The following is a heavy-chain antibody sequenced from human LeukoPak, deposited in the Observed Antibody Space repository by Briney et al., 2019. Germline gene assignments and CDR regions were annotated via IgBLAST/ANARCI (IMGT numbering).Heavy chain of an antibody. J-gene: IGHJ4*02. CDR1: GFAFSNFA. CDR2: ISDSGDTT. CDR3: ARDRGGYDRFGH. D-gene: IGHD5-12*01. V-gene: IGHV3-23*01. Sequence: GGSLRLSCAASGFAFSNFAMNWVRQAPGKGLEWVSGISDSGDTTDYADSVQGRFTISRDNSKNTVFLQMSSLRAEDTAVYYCARDRGGYDRFGHWGQGTLSPSPQ.